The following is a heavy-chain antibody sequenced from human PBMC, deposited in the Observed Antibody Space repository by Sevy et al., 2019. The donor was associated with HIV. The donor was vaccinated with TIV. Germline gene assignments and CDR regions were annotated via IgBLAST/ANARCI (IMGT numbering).Heavy chain of an antibody. D-gene: IGHD3-16*02. CDR1: GCTFSSYA. Sequence: GGSLRLSCAASGCTFSSYAMHWVRQAPGKGLEWVAVISYDGSNKYYADSVKGRFTISRDNSKNTLYLQMNSLRAEDTAVYYCARDKGTLSMYYFDYWGQGTLVTVSS. CDR2: ISYDGSNK. J-gene: IGHJ4*02. V-gene: IGHV3-30-3*01. CDR3: ARDKGTLSMYYFDY.